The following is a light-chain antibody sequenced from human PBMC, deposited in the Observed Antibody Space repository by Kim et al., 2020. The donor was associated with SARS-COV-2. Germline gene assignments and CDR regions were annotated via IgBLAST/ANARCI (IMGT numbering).Light chain of an antibody. CDR3: QQYKTYPVT. CDR2: TAS. CDR1: ENIDAW. Sequence: ASVGDRVTITCRASENIDAWLAWYQQKPGKAPKLLIYTASTLESGVPSRFSGSGSGTEFTLTISSLQPDDFATYYCQQYKTYPVTFGGGTKVDIK. V-gene: IGKV1-5*03. J-gene: IGKJ4*01.